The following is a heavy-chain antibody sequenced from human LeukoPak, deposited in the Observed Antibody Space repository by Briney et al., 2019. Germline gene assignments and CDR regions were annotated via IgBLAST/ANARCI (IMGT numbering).Heavy chain of an antibody. CDR3: SRVAEAAAFDS. V-gene: IGHV3-21*06. CDR1: GLTFSTYS. J-gene: IGHJ4*02. CDR2: ISSNSRYI. Sequence: PGGSLRLSCAASGLTFSTYSMNWVRQAPGKGLEWVSSISSNSRYIYYADSMRGRFTISRDNAKNSLYLQMNSLKPEDTAVYYCSRVAEAAAFDSWGQGTLVTVSS. D-gene: IGHD6-13*01.